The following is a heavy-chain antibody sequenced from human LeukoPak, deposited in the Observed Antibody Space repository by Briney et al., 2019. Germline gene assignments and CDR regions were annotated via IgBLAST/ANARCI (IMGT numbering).Heavy chain of an antibody. D-gene: IGHD2-2*01. CDR3: ARLKREYCSSTCCYESYYYYRDV. V-gene: IGHV5-51*01. CDR1: GYSFTSYW. Sequence: GEPLKISCKGSGYSFTSYWIGWVRHMPGKGLEWMGIIYPGDSDTRFSPSFQGYATFSADNSISPSHLQSSSLTAYATDQYYCARLKREYCSSTCCYESYYYYRDVWGKGTTVTISS. CDR2: IYPGDSDT. J-gene: IGHJ6*03.